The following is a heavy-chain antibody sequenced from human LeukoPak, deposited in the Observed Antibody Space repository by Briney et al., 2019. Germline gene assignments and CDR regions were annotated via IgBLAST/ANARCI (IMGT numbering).Heavy chain of an antibody. V-gene: IGHV1-8*01. CDR3: AREAPYGSGWSSYYYYGMDV. Sequence: ASVTVSCKASGYTFTSYDINWVRQATGQGLEWMGWMNPNSGNTGYAQKFQGRVTMTRNTSISTAYMELSSLRSEDTAVYYCAREAPYGSGWSSYYYYGMDVWGQGTTVTVSS. J-gene: IGHJ6*02. CDR2: MNPNSGNT. D-gene: IGHD6-19*01. CDR1: GYTFTSYD.